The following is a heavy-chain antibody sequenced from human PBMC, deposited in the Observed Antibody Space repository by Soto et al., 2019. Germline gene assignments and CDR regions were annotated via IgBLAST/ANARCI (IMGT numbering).Heavy chain of an antibody. Sequence: ASVKLSCQASGYTFTSHDINWVREATGQGLEWMGWMNPNSGNTGYAQKLQGRVTMTTDTSTSTAYMELRSLRSDDTAVYYCARDIVVVPAATRRNWFDPWGQGTLVTVSS. J-gene: IGHJ5*02. D-gene: IGHD2-2*01. V-gene: IGHV1-8*01. CDR3: ARDIVVVPAATRRNWFDP. CDR1: GYTFTSHD. CDR2: MNPNSGNT.